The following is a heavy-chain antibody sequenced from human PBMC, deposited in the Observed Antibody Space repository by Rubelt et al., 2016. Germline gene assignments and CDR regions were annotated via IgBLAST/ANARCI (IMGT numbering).Heavy chain of an antibody. CDR2: IYNGGST. D-gene: IGHD3-10*01. CDR3: GKDHGAIDP. Sequence: EVQLVESGGGLVHPGGSLRLSCVVSGFTVSSNYMSWVRQAPGKGLAWVSVIYNGGSTYYADSVKGRFTISRDNANNLLYLQMNSLRAEDTAVYYCGKDHGAIDPWGQGTLVTVSS. V-gene: IGHV3-66*01. CDR1: GFTVSSNY. J-gene: IGHJ5*02.